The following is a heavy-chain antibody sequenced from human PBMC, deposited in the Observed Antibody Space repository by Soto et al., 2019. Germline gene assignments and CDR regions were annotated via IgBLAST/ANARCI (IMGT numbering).Heavy chain of an antibody. CDR3: AREGPISGTNPFDI. CDR2: IWSDGSHK. D-gene: IGHD2-8*01. Sequence: PGGSLRLSCAASGFSFSNHGMHWVRHAPGKGLEWVAVIWSDGSHKYYRDSVKGRFTISRDTAENTLFLQMDSLGADDTAVYYCAREGPISGTNPFDIWGHGTLVTVSS. CDR1: GFSFSNHG. V-gene: IGHV3-33*01. J-gene: IGHJ3*02.